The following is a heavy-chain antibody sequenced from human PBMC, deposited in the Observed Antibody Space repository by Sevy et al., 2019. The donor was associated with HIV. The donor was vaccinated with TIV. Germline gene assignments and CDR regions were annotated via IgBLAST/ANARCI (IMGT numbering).Heavy chain of an antibody. CDR1: GFSFSSYG. D-gene: IGHD4-17*01. CDR3: AKNGDSPYYKYAMDI. V-gene: IGHV3-30*02. Sequence: GGSLRLSCAASGFSFSSYGMYWVRQAPGKGLEWVARIGYDGSDKYYGDSVKGRVTIYRDNSKKTLYLQMNSLGAEDTAVYYGAKNGDSPYYKYAMDIWGQGTTVTVSS. J-gene: IGHJ6*02. CDR2: IGYDGSDK.